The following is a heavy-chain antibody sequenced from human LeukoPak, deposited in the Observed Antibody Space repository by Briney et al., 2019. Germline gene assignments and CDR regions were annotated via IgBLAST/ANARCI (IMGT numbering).Heavy chain of an antibody. CDR2: IYYSGST. Sequence: SETLSLTCTVSGGSISSHYWSWIRQPPGKGLEWIGYIYYSGSTNYNPSLKSRVTISVDTSKNQFSLKLSSVTAADTAVYYCAATYYDFWSGAFDYWGQGTLVTVSS. D-gene: IGHD3-3*01. CDR1: GGSISSHY. J-gene: IGHJ4*02. CDR3: AATYYDFWSGAFDY. V-gene: IGHV4-59*11.